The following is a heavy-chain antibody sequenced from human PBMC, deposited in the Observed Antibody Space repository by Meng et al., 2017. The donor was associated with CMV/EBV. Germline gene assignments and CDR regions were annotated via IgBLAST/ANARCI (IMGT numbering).Heavy chain of an antibody. D-gene: IGHD5-18*01. CDR3: TTEGEYSGYGLDYYGMGV. Sequence: ESLKIPRAASGFPFSNALMSWVRQAPGKGLGWVGRIKSKTDGGTTEYDAPVKGRFTISRDDSKNTLYQQMNSLKTEDTAVYYCTTEGEYSGYGLDYYGMGVWGQGTTVTVSS. V-gene: IGHV3-15*01. CDR1: GFPFSNAL. CDR2: IKSKTDGGTT. J-gene: IGHJ6*02.